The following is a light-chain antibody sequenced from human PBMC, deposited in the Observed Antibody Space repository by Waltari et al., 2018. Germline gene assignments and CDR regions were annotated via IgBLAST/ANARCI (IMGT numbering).Light chain of an antibody. Sequence: QSALTQPHSVSGSVGESVTISCTGTGIDDVSWYQQLPGKAPKLLIYDIFQRPSGVPDRFFGSKSGNSASLTVSGLQTEDEADYYCCSFEGTWVFGGGTKLTVL. CDR3: CSFEGTWV. J-gene: IGLJ3*02. V-gene: IGLV2-11*01. CDR1: GIDD. CDR2: DIF.